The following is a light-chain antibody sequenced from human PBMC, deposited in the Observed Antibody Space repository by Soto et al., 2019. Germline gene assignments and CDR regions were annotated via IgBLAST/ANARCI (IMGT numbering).Light chain of an antibody. CDR1: SGHSHYA. V-gene: IGLV4-69*01. CDR3: QTWGTGVQV. Sequence: QLVLTQSPSASASLGASVKLTCTLSSGHSHYAIAWHQQQPVKGPRYLMKLNSDGSHNKGDGIPDRFSGSSSGAERYLTISSLQSEDEADCYCQTWGTGVQVFGGGTKLTVL. CDR2: LNSDGSH. J-gene: IGLJ2*01.